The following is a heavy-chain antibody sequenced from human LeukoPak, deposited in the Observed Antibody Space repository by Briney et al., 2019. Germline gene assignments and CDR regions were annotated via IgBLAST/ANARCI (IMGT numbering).Heavy chain of an antibody. CDR1: GFIFSYYG. Sequence: GGSLRLSCEVSGFIFSYYGMNWVRQAPGKGLEGVSAISDSGDATYYADSVKGRFTISRDNSKSTLYLQMNNLRAEDTALYYCAKERGHSKPFDYWGQGTLVTVSS. CDR2: ISDSGDAT. CDR3: AKERGHSKPFDY. D-gene: IGHD4-23*01. J-gene: IGHJ4*02. V-gene: IGHV3-23*01.